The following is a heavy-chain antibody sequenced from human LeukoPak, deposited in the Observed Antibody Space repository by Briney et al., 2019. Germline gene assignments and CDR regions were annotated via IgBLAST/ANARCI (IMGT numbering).Heavy chain of an antibody. CDR3: ARDTYVGATTDLVDY. Sequence: ASVKVSCKASGYTFTGYYMHWVRQAPGQGLEWMGWINPNSGGTNYAQKFQGRVTMTRDTSISTAYMELSSLRSEDTAVYYCARDTYVGATTDLVDYWGQGTLVTVSS. D-gene: IGHD1-26*01. CDR1: GYTFTGYY. CDR2: INPNSGGT. V-gene: IGHV1-2*02. J-gene: IGHJ4*02.